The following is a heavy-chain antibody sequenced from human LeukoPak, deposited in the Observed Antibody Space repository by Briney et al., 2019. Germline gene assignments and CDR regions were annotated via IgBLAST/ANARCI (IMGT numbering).Heavy chain of an antibody. CDR1: GDSINSNY. V-gene: IGHV4-4*09. Sequence: PSETLSLTCTVSGDSINSNYWSWIRQPPGKGLEWIGYIYTRGNTNYNPSLESRVTISADTSKNQLSLKVSSVTAADTAVYYCVREVGDWFDPWGQGTLVTVSS. J-gene: IGHJ5*02. CDR2: IYTRGNT. CDR3: VREVGDWFDP.